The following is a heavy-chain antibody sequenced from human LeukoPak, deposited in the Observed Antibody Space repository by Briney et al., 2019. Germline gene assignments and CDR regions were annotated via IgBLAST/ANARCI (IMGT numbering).Heavy chain of an antibody. CDR3: VRIGNDYMEN. Sequence: PSETLSLICTVSGGSISGSSYYWGWIRQPPGKGLEWIGNVYYSGTTYYSPSLKSRVTISVDTSKNQFSLKLSSVTAADTAVYYCVRIGNDYMENWGQGTLVTVSS. V-gene: IGHV4-39*07. CDR2: VYYSGTT. CDR1: GGSISGSSYY. J-gene: IGHJ4*02. D-gene: IGHD4-11*01.